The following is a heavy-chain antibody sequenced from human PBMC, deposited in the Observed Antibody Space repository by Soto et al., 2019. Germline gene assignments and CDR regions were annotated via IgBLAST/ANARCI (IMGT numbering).Heavy chain of an antibody. J-gene: IGHJ4*02. D-gene: IGHD1-26*01. CDR2: INPSGGST. CDR3: ARGIVGTRGDGYFDY. CDR1: GYTFTSYY. Sequence: ASVKVSCKASGYTFTSYYMHWVRQAPGQGLEWMGIINPSGGSTSYAQKFQGRVTMTRDTSTSTVYMELSSLRSEDTAVYYCARGIVGTRGDGYFDYWGQGTLVTVSS. V-gene: IGHV1-46*01.